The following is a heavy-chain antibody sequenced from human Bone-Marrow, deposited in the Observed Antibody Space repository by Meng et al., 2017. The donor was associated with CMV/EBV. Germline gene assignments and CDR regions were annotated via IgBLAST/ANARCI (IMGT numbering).Heavy chain of an antibody. J-gene: IGHJ4*02. CDR1: GFTFSSYA. CDR2: ISYDGSNK. CDR3: ARGAIGYSYGLRFDY. D-gene: IGHD5-18*01. Sequence: SGFTFSSYAMHWVRQAPGKGLEWVAVISYDGSNKYYADSVKGRFTISRDNSKNTLYLQMNSLRAEDTAVYYCARGAIGYSYGLRFDYWGQGTLVTVSS. V-gene: IGHV3-30-3*01.